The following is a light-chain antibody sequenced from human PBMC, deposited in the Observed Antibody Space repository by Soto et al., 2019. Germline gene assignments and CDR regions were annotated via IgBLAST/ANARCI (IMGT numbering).Light chain of an antibody. J-gene: IGKJ4*01. Sequence: ESVLTQSPGTLSLSPGERATLSCRASQSVSSSYLAWYQQKPGQAPRLLIYGASSRANGIPDRFSGSGSGTDFTLTISRLEPEDFAVYYCQQYGSSPFTFGGGTKVEIK. CDR1: QSVSSSY. CDR2: GAS. V-gene: IGKV3-20*01. CDR3: QQYGSSPFT.